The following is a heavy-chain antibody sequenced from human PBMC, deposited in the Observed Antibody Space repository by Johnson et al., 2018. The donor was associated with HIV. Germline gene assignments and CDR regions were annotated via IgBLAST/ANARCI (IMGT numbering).Heavy chain of an antibody. J-gene: IGHJ3*02. CDR3: ARENDAFDI. CDR2: FSWNSGSI. V-gene: IGHV3-9*01. Sequence: MSWVRQAPGQGLEWVSPFSWNSGSIGYADSVEGRFTISRDNAKNSLYLQMNSLRAEDTAVYYCARENDAFDIWGQGTMVTVSS.